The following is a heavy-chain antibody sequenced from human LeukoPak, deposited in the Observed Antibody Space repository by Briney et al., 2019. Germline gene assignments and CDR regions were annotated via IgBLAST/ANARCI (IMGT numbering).Heavy chain of an antibody. CDR2: ISGSGGST. V-gene: IGHV3-23*01. CDR3: AKSLEALSIVATIPVDY. CDR1: GFTFSSYA. J-gene: IGHJ4*02. D-gene: IGHD5-12*01. Sequence: GGSLRLSCAAAGFTFSSYATSWVRQAPGKGLEWVSAISGSGGSTYYADSVKGRFSISRDNSKNTLYLQMNSLRAEDTAVYYCAKSLEALSIVATIPVDYWGQGTLVTVSS.